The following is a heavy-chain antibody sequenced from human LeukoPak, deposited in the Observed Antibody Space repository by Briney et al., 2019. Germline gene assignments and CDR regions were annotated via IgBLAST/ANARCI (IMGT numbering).Heavy chain of an antibody. J-gene: IGHJ6*02. V-gene: IGHV4-31*03. Sequence: SETLSLTCTVSGGSISSGGYSWSWIRQHPGKGLEWIGYIYYSGSTYYNPSLKSRVTISVDTSKNQFSLKLSSVTAADTAVYYCARLNWDIVVVPALDVWGQGTTVTVSS. CDR2: IYYSGST. D-gene: IGHD2-2*01. CDR1: GGSISSGGYS. CDR3: ARLNWDIVVVPALDV.